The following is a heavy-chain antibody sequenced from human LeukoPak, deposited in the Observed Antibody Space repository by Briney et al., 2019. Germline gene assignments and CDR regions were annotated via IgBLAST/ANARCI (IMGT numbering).Heavy chain of an antibody. D-gene: IGHD3-10*01. CDR2: FDPEDGET. V-gene: IGHV1-24*01. J-gene: IGHJ4*02. CDR3: GSGSLPGIRAIDY. CDR1: GYTFTGYY. Sequence: ASVKVSCKASGYTFTGYYMHWVRQAPGKGLEWMGGFDPEDGETIYAQKFQGRVTMTEDTSTDTAYMELSSLRSEDTAVYYCGSGSLPGIRAIDYWGQGTLVTVSS.